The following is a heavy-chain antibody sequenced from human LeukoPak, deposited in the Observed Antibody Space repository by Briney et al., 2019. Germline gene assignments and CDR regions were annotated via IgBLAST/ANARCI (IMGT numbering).Heavy chain of an antibody. CDR3: ARLGAFDI. D-gene: IGHD3-16*01. Sequence: SETLSLTCAVYGGSFSGYYWSWIRQPPGKGLEWIGEINHSGSTNYNPSLKSRVTISVDTSKNQFSLKLSSVTAADTAVYYCARLGAFDIWGQGTMVTVSS. J-gene: IGHJ3*02. CDR2: INHSGST. CDR1: GGSFSGYY. V-gene: IGHV4-34*01.